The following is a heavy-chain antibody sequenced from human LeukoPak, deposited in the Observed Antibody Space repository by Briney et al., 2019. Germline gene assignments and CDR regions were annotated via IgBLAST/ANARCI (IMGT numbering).Heavy chain of an antibody. V-gene: IGHV3-15*01. CDR3: TTDFDGSGSYYNVSA. J-gene: IGHJ4*02. CDR1: GFTIRTFS. Sequence: GGSLRLSCAASGFTIRTFSMNWVRQAPGKGLEWVGRIKSKTDGGTTDYAAPVKGRFTISRDDSKNTLYLQMNSLKTEDTAVYYCTTDFDGSGSYYNVSAWGQGTLVTVSS. D-gene: IGHD3-10*01. CDR2: IKSKTDGGTT.